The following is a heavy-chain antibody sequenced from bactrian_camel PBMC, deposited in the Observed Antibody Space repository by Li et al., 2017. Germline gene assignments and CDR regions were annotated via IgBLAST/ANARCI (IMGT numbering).Heavy chain of an antibody. Sequence: VQLVESGGDLVQPGGSLRLSCVASGFTFSNYVMTWVRLAPGKGLEWVSSIGFGDGTTFYADSVKGRFTISKGSAANTLYLQLNSLKIEDTATYYCAKGGLYTWRKENLRGQGTQVTVS. D-gene: IGHD7*01. CDR2: IGFGDGTT. CDR1: GFTFSNYV. V-gene: IGHV3S40*01. CDR3: AKGGLYTWRKENL. J-gene: IGHJ4*01.